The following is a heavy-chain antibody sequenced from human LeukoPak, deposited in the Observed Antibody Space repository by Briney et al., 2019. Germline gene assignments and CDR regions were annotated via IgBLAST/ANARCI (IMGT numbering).Heavy chain of an antibody. D-gene: IGHD3-22*01. CDR1: GFTFSSYS. CDR2: ISSSSSYI. V-gene: IGHV3-21*01. CDR3: ASNCGYRTITMIVVVISKYFDY. J-gene: IGHJ4*02. Sequence: PGGSLRLSCAASGFTFSSYSMNWVRQAPGKGLEWVSSISSSSSYIYYADSVKGRFTISRDNAKNSLYLQMNSLRAEDTAVYYCASNCGYRTITMIVVVISKYFDYWGKGTLVTVSS.